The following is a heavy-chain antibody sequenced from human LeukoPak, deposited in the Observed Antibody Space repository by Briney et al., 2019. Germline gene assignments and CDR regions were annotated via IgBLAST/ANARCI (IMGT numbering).Heavy chain of an antibody. J-gene: IGHJ4*02. D-gene: IGHD1-26*01. V-gene: IGHV4-59*01. CDR1: GGSISSDY. CDR2: IHYSGST. Sequence: PSETLSLTCTVSGGSISSDYWSWIRQPPGKGLEWIGYIHYSGSTNYNPSLKSRVTISVDTSKNQFSLKLSSVTAADTAVYYCARVGGYSGSYYYFDNWGQGTLVTVSS. CDR3: ARVGGYSGSYYYFDN.